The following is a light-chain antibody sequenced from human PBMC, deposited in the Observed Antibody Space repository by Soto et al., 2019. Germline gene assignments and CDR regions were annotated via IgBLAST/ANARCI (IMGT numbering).Light chain of an antibody. CDR2: DAS. CDR3: QQRSNWPLT. V-gene: IGKV3-11*01. CDR1: QSVSSN. Sequence: IVMTQSPATLSVSPGEIATLSCGTSQSVSSNLAWYQQKPGQAPRLLIYDASNRATGIPARFSGSGSGTDFTLTISSLEPEDFAVYYCQQRSNWPLTFGGGTKVDIK. J-gene: IGKJ4*01.